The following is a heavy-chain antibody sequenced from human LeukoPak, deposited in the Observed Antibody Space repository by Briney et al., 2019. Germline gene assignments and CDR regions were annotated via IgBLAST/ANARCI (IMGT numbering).Heavy chain of an antibody. Sequence: ASVKVSCKASGYTFTSYAMNWVRQAPGQGLEWMGWVNPNSGGTNYAQKFQGRVTMTRDTSISTAYMELSRLRSDDTAVYYCARESGYSSGWAKGSWFDPWGQGTLVTVSS. CDR1: GYTFTSYA. D-gene: IGHD6-25*01. J-gene: IGHJ5*02. CDR2: VNPNSGGT. V-gene: IGHV1-2*02. CDR3: ARESGYSSGWAKGSWFDP.